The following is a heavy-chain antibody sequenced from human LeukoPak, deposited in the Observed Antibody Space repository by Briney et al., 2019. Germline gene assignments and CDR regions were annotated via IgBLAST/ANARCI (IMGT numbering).Heavy chain of an antibody. V-gene: IGHV4-38-2*02. Sequence: SETLSLTCTVSGYSISSGYYWGWIRQPPGKGLEWIGSTYHSGSTYYNPSLKSRVTISVDTSKNQFSLKLSSVTAADTAVYYCAREDDYYDSSGYYGYWGQGTLVTVSS. CDR3: AREDDYYDSSGYYGY. CDR1: GYSISSGYY. D-gene: IGHD3-22*01. CDR2: TYHSGST. J-gene: IGHJ4*02.